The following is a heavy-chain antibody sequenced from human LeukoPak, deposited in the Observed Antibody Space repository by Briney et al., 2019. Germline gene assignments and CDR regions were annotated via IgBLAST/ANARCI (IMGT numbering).Heavy chain of an antibody. CDR2: INWNSGSI. CDR1: GFTFDDYA. CDR3: AKDRYGDDYYYYGMDV. J-gene: IGHJ6*02. D-gene: IGHD4-17*01. V-gene: IGHV3-9*01. Sequence: GGSLRLSCAASGFTFDDYAMHWVRQAPGKGLEWVSGINWNSGSIGYADSVKGRFTISRDNAKNSLYLQMNSLRAEDTALYYCAKDRYGDDYYYYGMDVWGQGTTVTVSS.